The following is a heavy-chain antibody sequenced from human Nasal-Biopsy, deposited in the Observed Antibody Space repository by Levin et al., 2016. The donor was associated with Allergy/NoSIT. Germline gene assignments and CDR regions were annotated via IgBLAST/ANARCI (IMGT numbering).Heavy chain of an antibody. CDR1: GFTFRRYA. D-gene: IGHD3-22*01. J-gene: IGHJ3*01. CDR2: ISGDGATT. V-gene: IGHV3-23*01. CDR3: AKDTDSSGHAGYDAFDV. Sequence: GESLKISCAGAGFTFRRYAMSWVRQAPGKELEWVSAISGDGATTYYTDSVKGRFTISRDNSKNTLYLQMNSLRAEDSAVYYCAKDTDSSGHAGYDAFDVWGQGTTVTISS.